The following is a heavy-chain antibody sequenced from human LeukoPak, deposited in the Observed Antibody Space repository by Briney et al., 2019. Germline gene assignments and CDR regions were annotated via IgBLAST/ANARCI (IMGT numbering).Heavy chain of an antibody. Sequence: ASVKVSCKASGYIFTSNYIHWVRQAPGQGLEWMGMIYPRDGSTSYAQRFQDRVTVTRDTSTSTVHMELSSLRSEDTAVYYCARADSSSWYPNPYYYYGMDVWGQGTTVTVSS. J-gene: IGHJ6*02. V-gene: IGHV1-46*01. CDR2: IYPRDGST. CDR3: ARADSSSWYPNPYYYYGMDV. CDR1: GYIFTSNY. D-gene: IGHD6-13*01.